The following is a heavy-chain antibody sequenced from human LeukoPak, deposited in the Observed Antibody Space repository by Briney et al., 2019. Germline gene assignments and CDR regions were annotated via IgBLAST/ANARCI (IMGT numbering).Heavy chain of an antibody. CDR2: IYSGGST. Sequence: GGSLRLSCAASGCTVSSNYMSWVRQAPGKGLEWVSVIYSGGSTYYADSVKGRFTISRDSSKNTLYLQMNSLRAEDTAVYYCAREDGGFDYWGQGTLVTVSS. J-gene: IGHJ4*02. CDR1: GCTVSSNY. V-gene: IGHV3-53*01. D-gene: IGHD3-16*01. CDR3: AREDGGFDY.